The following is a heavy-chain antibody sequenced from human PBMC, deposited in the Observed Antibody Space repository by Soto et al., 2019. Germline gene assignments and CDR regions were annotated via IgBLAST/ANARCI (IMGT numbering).Heavy chain of an antibody. CDR3: ARQIYDSDTGPNFQYYFDS. CDR2: IDPSDSQT. V-gene: IGHV5-10-1*01. Sequence: GESLKITCKGSGYSFAGYWITWVRQKPGKGLEWMGRIDPSDSQTYYSPSFRGHVTISATKSITTVFLQWSSLRASDTAMYYCARQIYDSDTGPNFQYYFDSWGQGTPVTVSS. CDR1: GYSFAGYW. D-gene: IGHD5-18*01. J-gene: IGHJ4*02.